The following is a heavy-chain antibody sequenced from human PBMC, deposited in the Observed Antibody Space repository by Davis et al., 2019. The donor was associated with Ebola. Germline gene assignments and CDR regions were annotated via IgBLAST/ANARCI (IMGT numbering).Heavy chain of an antibody. CDR1: GYTFTSYA. Sequence: AASVKVSCKASGYTFTSYAMHWVRQAPGHRLEWMGWINAGNGNTKYSQKFQGRVTITRDTSASTAYMELSSLRSEDTAVYYCARDIAMVIGGWFDPWGQGTLVTVSS. J-gene: IGHJ5*02. CDR3: ARDIAMVIGGWFDP. V-gene: IGHV1-3*01. CDR2: INAGNGNT. D-gene: IGHD3-10*01.